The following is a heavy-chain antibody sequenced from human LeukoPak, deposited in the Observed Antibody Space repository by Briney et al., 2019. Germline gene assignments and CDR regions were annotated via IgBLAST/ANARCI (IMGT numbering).Heavy chain of an antibody. D-gene: IGHD2-2*01. Sequence: SRTLSLTCAISGDSVSSNSAAWNWIRQSPSRGLEWLGRTYYRSKWYNDYTVSVKSRITINPDTSKNQFSLQLNSVTPEDTAVYYCARAGGNSWYFDYWGRGTLVTVSS. CDR3: ARAGGNSWYFDY. CDR1: GDSVSSNSAA. V-gene: IGHV6-1*01. J-gene: IGHJ4*02. CDR2: TYYRSKWYN.